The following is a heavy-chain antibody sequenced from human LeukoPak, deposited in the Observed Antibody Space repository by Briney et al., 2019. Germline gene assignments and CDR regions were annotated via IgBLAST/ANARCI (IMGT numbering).Heavy chain of an antibody. CDR2: IYYSGST. CDR3: ASAHDYGDYALEN. Sequence: KPSETLSLTCTVSGGSISSYSWSWIRQPPGEGLEWIGYIYYSGSTNYNPSLKSRVTISVDTSKNQFSLKLSSVTAADTAVYYCASAHDYGDYALENWGQGTLVTVSS. J-gene: IGHJ4*02. D-gene: IGHD4-17*01. CDR1: GGSISSYS. V-gene: IGHV4-59*01.